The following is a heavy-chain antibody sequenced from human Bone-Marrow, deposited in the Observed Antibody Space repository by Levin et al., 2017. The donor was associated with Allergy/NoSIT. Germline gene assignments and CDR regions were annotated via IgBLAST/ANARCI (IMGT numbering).Heavy chain of an antibody. CDR3: ARLPIAVAEEGDY. V-gene: IGHV1-2*02. CDR2: INPNSGGT. D-gene: IGHD6-19*01. J-gene: IGHJ4*02. Sequence: ASVKVSCKASGYTFTGYYMHWVRQAPGQGLEWMGWINPNSGGTNYAQKFQGRVTMTRDTSISTAYMELSRLRSDDTAVYYCARLPIAVAEEGDYWGQGTLVTVSS. CDR1: GYTFTGYY.